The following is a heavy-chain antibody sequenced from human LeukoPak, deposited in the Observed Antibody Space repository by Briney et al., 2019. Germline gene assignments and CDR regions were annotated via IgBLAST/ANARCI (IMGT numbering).Heavy chain of an antibody. CDR3: AKDDKTGMARNFDY. Sequence: QPGGSLRLSCVASGFTFAARALTWVRQAPGKGLEWVSSISSGGSSTYYADSVKGRFTISRDNSKNTLYLQMNSLRAEDTAVYYCAKDDKTGMARNFDYWGQGTLVTVSS. D-gene: IGHD1-1*01. J-gene: IGHJ4*02. V-gene: IGHV3-23*01. CDR2: ISSGGSST. CDR1: GFTFAARA.